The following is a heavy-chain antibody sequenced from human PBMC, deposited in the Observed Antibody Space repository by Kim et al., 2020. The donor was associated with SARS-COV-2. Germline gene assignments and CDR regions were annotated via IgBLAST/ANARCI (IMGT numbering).Heavy chain of an antibody. CDR3: ATEIVGATGFDY. D-gene: IGHD1-26*01. CDR2: IWYDGSNK. V-gene: IGHV3-33*01. CDR1: GFTFSSYG. J-gene: IGHJ4*02. Sequence: GGSLRLSCAASGFTFSSYGMHWVRQAPGKGLEWVAVIWYDGSNKYYADSVKGRFTISRDNSKNTLYLQMDSLRAEDTAVYYGATEIVGATGFDYWGQGTLVTVSS.